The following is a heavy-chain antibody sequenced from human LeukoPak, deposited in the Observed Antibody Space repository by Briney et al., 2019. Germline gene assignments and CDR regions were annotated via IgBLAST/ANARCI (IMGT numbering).Heavy chain of an antibody. CDR3: ARPIWSGYNNAFDI. D-gene: IGHD3-3*01. J-gene: IGHJ3*02. Sequence: GGSLRLSCAASGFTFSDYYMSWIRQAPGKGLEWVSYISSSSGAKYYADSVEGRFIISRDNAKNSMYLQMNSLRAEDTAVYYCARPIWSGYNNAFDIWGQGTMVTVSS. CDR1: GFTFSDYY. V-gene: IGHV3-11*04. CDR2: ISSSSGAK.